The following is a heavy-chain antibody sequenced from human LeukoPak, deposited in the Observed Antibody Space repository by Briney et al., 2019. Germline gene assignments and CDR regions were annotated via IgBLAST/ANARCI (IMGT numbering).Heavy chain of an antibody. J-gene: IGHJ4*02. Sequence: GGSLRLSCAASGFTVSSNYMSWVRQAPGKGLEWASVIYSGGSTYYADSVKGRFTISRDNSKNTLYLQMNSLRAEDTAVYYCARDSSYGLYYFDYWGQGTLVTVSS. CDR1: GFTVSSNY. CDR2: IYSGGST. CDR3: ARDSSYGLYYFDY. V-gene: IGHV3-53*01. D-gene: IGHD5-18*01.